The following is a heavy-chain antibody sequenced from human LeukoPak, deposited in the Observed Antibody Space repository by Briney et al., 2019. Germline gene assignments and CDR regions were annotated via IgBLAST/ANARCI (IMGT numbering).Heavy chain of an antibody. CDR1: GYTFTSYG. V-gene: IGHV1-18*01. CDR2: ISAYNGNT. D-gene: IGHD3-16*02. J-gene: IGHJ5*02. Sequence: ASVKVSCKASGYTFTSYGISWVRQAPGQGLEWMGWISAYNGNTNYAQKLQGRVTMTTDTSMSTAYMELRSLRSDDTAVYYCARTNNHSKNRNTGYGTFDPWGQGTLVTVSS. CDR3: ARTNNHSKNRNTGYGTFDP.